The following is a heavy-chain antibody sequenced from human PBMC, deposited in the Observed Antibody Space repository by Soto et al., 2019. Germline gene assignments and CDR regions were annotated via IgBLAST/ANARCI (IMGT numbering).Heavy chain of an antibody. Sequence: QVQLQESGPGLVKPSETLSLTCIVSDGSISSYYWGWIRQSPGKGLEWIGYIYSTGSTNYNPSLKSRLTISVDPSKNKFSLRLNSVTAADTAVYFCARGGRGFSGIDSWGQGILVTVSS. J-gene: IGHJ4*02. CDR2: IYSTGST. CDR3: ARGGRGFSGIDS. V-gene: IGHV4-59*01. CDR1: DGSISSYY. D-gene: IGHD1-26*01.